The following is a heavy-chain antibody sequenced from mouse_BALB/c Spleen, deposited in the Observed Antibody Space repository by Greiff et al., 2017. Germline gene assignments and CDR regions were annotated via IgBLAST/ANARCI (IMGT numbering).Heavy chain of an antibody. J-gene: IGHJ3*01. V-gene: IGHV5-6-4*01. CDR3: TRDRYDGFAY. Sequence: EVHLVESGGGLVQPGGSRKLSCAASGFTFSSYTMSWVRQTPEKRLEWVATISSGGSYTYYPDSVKGRFTISRDNAKNTLYLQMSSLKSEDTAMYYCTRDRYDGFAYWGQGTLVTVSA. D-gene: IGHD2-12*01. CDR1: GFTFSSYT. CDR2: ISSGGSYT.